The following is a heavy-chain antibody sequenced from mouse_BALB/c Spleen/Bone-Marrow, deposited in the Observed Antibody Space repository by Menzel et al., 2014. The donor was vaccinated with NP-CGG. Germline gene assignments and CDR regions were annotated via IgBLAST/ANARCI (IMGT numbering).Heavy chain of an antibody. CDR2: IDPANGNT. CDR1: GFNIKDTY. Sequence: VQLQQSGAELVKPGASVKLSCTASGFNIKDTYMHWVKQRPEQGLEWIGRIDPANGNTKYDPKFQGKATITADTSSNTAYLQLSSLTSEDTAVYYCAKWEYYAMDYWGQGTSVTVSS. V-gene: IGHV14-3*02. J-gene: IGHJ4*01. CDR3: AKWEYYAMDY. D-gene: IGHD4-1*01.